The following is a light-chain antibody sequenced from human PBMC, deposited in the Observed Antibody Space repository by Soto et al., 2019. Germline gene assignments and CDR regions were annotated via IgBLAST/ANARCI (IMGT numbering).Light chain of an antibody. CDR1: QSVDSN. CDR2: GAS. J-gene: IGKJ1*01. V-gene: IGKV3-15*01. CDR3: QQYNNWWT. Sequence: EMLMTQSPATLSVSPGERATLSCRASQSVDSNLAWYQQKPGQAPRLLIYGASTRATGISARFSGSGSGTEFTLTISSLQSEDFGVYYCQQYNNWWTFGQGTKVEI.